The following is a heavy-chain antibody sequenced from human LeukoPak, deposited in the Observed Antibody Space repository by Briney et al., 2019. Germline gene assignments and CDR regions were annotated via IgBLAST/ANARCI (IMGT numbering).Heavy chain of an antibody. J-gene: IGHJ6*02. CDR2: INSDGSST. CDR1: GFTFSSYW. V-gene: IGHV3-74*01. Sequence: AGGSLRLSCAASGFTFSSYWMHWVRQAPGKGLVWVSRINSDGSSTSYADSVKGRFTISRDNAKNTLYLQMNSLRAEDTAVYYCARDQSTSVLRYFDWLQDYYGMDVWGQGTTVTVSS. D-gene: IGHD3-9*01. CDR3: ARDQSTSVLRYFDWLQDYYGMDV.